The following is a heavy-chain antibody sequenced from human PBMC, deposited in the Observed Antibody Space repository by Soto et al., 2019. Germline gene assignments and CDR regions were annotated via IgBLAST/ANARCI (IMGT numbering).Heavy chain of an antibody. CDR2: IIPIFGTA. CDR3: AKHSTAMVYYYYYGMDV. D-gene: IGHD5-18*01. J-gene: IGHJ6*02. CDR1: GGSFSSYA. Sequence: QVQLVKSGAEVKKPGSSVKVSCKASGGSFSSYAISWVRQAPAQGLEWMGGIIPIFGTANYAQKFQGRVTITADESTSTAYMELSSLRSEDTAVYYCAKHSTAMVYYYYYGMDVWGQGTTVTVSS. V-gene: IGHV1-69*12.